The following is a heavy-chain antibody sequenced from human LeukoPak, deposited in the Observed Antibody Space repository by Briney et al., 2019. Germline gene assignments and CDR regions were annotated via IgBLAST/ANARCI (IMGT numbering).Heavy chain of an antibody. CDR2: INHSGST. Sequence: SETLSLTCAVYGGSFSAYYWSWIRQPPGKGLEWIGEINHSGSTNYNPSLKSRVTISVDTSKNQFSLKLSSVTAADTAVYYCARYGKGRWLTSTRPFWYFDLWGRGNLVTVSS. J-gene: IGHJ2*01. CDR1: GGSFSAYY. CDR3: ARYGKGRWLTSTRPFWYFDL. D-gene: IGHD5-24*01. V-gene: IGHV4-34*01.